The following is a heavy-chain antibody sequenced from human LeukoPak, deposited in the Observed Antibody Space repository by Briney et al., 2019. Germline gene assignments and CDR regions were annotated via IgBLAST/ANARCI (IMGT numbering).Heavy chain of an antibody. J-gene: IGHJ4*02. CDR3: ASLSPPKTYGSGAYYYFDY. CDR1: GLXLTNYW. V-gene: IGHV3-74*01. D-gene: IGHD3-10*01. Sequence: GGSLRLSCVASGLXLTNYWMHWVRQVPGKGLVWVSRISGDGSTTSYADSAKGRFTISRDNAKNTVYLQMNSLKSEDTAVYYCASLSPPKTYGSGAYYYFDYWGQGTLVTVSS. CDR2: ISGDGSTT.